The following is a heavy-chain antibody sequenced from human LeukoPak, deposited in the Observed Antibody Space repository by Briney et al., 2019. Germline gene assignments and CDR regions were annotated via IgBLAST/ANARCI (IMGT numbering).Heavy chain of an antibody. CDR3: DAADY. J-gene: IGHJ4*02. Sequence: GGPLRLSCAASGFTFYKYAMSWARQAPGKGLGWVSTISPDGGGTYYSDSVKGRFTISRDNSKNTLSLQMNSLRVEDTAVYYCDAADYWGQGTLVIVSS. V-gene: IGHV3-23*01. CDR1: GFTFYKYA. CDR2: ISPDGGGT.